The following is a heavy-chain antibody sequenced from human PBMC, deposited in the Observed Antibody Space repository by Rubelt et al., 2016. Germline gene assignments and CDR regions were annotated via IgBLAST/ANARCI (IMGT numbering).Heavy chain of an antibody. CDR2: IYYSGST. CDR1: GGSISSYY. Sequence: QVQLQESGPGLVKPSETLSLTCTVSGGSISSYYWSWIRQPPGKGLEWIGNIYYSGSTNYNPSLKSRVTISVDTSKNQSSLNLTSVTAADTAVYYCARGVSTSWTFWCDPWGQGTLVTVSS. V-gene: IGHV4-59*01. J-gene: IGHJ5*02. D-gene: IGHD3/OR15-3a*01. CDR3: ARGVSTSWTFWCDP.